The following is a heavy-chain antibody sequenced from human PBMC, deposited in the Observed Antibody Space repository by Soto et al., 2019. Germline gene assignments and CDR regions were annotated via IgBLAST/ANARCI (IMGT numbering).Heavy chain of an antibody. D-gene: IGHD3-22*01. J-gene: IGHJ3*02. CDR3: AKDHYDSSGYYYVDAFDI. V-gene: IGHV3-23*01. CDR2: ISVSGGST. CDR1: GFTFSSYA. Sequence: EVQLLESGGGLVQPGGSLRLSCAASGFTFSSYAMSWVRQAPGKGLEWVSAISVSGGSTYYADSVKGRFTISRDNSKNTLYLQMNSLRAEDTAVYYCAKDHYDSSGYYYVDAFDIWGQGTMVTVSS.